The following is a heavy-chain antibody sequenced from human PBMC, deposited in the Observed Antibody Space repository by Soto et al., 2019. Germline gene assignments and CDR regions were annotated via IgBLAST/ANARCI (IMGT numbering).Heavy chain of an antibody. Sequence: VQLVESGGGVVQPGRSLRLSCAASGFTFSSYGMHWVRQAPGKGLEWVAVIWYDGSNKYYADSVKGRFTISRDNSKNTLYLQMNSLRAEDTAVYYCARGRAVTRAYYYYGMDVWGQGTTVTVSS. CDR2: IWYDGSNK. D-gene: IGHD4-17*01. V-gene: IGHV3-33*01. CDR3: ARGRAVTRAYYYYGMDV. J-gene: IGHJ6*02. CDR1: GFTFSSYG.